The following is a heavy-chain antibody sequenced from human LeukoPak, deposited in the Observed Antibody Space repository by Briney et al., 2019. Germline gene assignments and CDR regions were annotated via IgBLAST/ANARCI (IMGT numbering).Heavy chain of an antibody. J-gene: IGHJ5*02. D-gene: IGHD3-16*01. V-gene: IGHV3-23*01. Sequence: GGSLRLSCAASGFTFSNAWMTWVRQAPGKGLEWVSAIGGRGGSTYYADSLEGRFTIARDNSKDMVYLQMNSLKVEDTAIYYCGKEGGAWGQGTKVTVSS. CDR2: IGGRGGST. CDR1: GFTFSNAW. CDR3: GKEGGA.